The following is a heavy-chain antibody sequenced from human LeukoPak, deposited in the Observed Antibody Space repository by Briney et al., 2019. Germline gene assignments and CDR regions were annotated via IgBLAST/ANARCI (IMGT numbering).Heavy chain of an antibody. Sequence: GRSLRLSCAASGFTFDDYAMHWVRQAPGKGLEWVSGISWNSGSIGYADSVKGRFTISRDNAKNSLYLQMNSLRAEDTALYYXXXXXXXXXXXVVAPGVFDYWGQGTLVTVSS. CDR3: XXXXXXXXXXVVAPGVFDY. D-gene: IGHD3-22*01. CDR1: GFTFDDYA. V-gene: IGHV3-9*01. CDR2: ISWNSGSI. J-gene: IGHJ4*02.